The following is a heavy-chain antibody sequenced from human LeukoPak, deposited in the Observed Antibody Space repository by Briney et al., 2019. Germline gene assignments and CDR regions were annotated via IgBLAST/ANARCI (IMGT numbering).Heavy chain of an antibody. CDR3: VRDQQPEVPTAGSSPSA. CDR1: GFTFSSYW. Sequence: WGSLRLSCEASGFTFSSYWMRWVRQAPGQGLEWVANINQDGSEKNYVDYVKGRFTITRDNDKNSLHLQMNSLRADDTAVYYCVRDQQPEVPTAGSSPSAWGQGTLVTASS. CDR2: INQDGSEK. D-gene: IGHD2-2*01. J-gene: IGHJ5*02. V-gene: IGHV3-7*01.